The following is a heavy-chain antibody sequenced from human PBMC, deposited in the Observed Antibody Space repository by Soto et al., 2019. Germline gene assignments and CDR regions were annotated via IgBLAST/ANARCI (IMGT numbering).Heavy chain of an antibody. CDR1: GFTFSSYA. J-gene: IGHJ4*02. V-gene: IGHV3-23*01. D-gene: IGHD2-2*01. Sequence: GGSLRLSCAASGFTFSSYAMSWVRQAPGKGLEWVSAISGSGGSTYYADSVKGRFTISRDNSKNTLYLQMNSLRAEDTAVYYCAKEHPASRWGPYYFDYWGQGPLVSVSS. CDR2: ISGSGGST. CDR3: AKEHPASRWGPYYFDY.